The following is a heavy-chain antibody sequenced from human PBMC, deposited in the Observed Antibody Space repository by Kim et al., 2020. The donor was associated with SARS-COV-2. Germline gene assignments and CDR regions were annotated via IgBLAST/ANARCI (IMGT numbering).Heavy chain of an antibody. Sequence: ASVKVSCKASGYTFTSYDINWVRQATGQGLEWMGWMNPNSGNTGYAQKFQGRVTMTRNTSISTAYMELSSLRSEDTAVYYCARVGTPQWLVRARYYGMDVWGQGTTVTVSS. D-gene: IGHD6-19*01. CDR2: MNPNSGNT. J-gene: IGHJ6*02. CDR3: ARVGTPQWLVRARYYGMDV. V-gene: IGHV1-8*01. CDR1: GYTFTSYD.